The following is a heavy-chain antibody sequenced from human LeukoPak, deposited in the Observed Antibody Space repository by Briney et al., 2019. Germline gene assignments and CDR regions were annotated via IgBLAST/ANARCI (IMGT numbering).Heavy chain of an antibody. CDR3: AREVMGVAVTGTIDY. CDR1: GFAFSDYY. Sequence: GGSLRLSCAASGFAFSDYYMSWIRQAPGKGLEWVSYITTSGGTIYYADSVKGRFTISRDNAKSSLYLQMNSLSADDTAVCYCAREVMGVAVTGTIDYWGQGTLVTVSS. V-gene: IGHV3-11*01. CDR2: ITTSGGTI. J-gene: IGHJ4*02. D-gene: IGHD6-19*01.